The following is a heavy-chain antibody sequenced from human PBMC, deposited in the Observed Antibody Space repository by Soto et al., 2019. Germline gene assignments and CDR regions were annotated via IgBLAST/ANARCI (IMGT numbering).Heavy chain of an antibody. J-gene: IGHJ4*02. CDR3: ARAFCVGTSCHGGNFDY. CDR2: ISDGGGST. CDR1: GFTFSKNA. D-gene: IGHD2-2*01. Sequence: PGGSLRLSCAASGFTFSKNAMSWVRQAPGKGLEWVSAISDGGGSTYYADSVKGRLTISRDNSKNTLYLQMNSLRAEDTALYYCARAFCVGTSCHGGNFDYWGQGTLVTVSS. V-gene: IGHV3-23*01.